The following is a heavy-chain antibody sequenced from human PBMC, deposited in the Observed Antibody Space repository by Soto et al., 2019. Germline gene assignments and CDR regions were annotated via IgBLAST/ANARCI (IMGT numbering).Heavy chain of an antibody. J-gene: IGHJ4*02. Sequence: EVQLVESGGGLVQPGGSLRLSCAASGFTFSNYWMNWVRQAPGKGLEWVANIKQDGSEKNYVDSVKGRFTISRDNAQNSLYLQMNSLSAEETAVFYCAKDGPDDSSGYFSFEYWGQGTLVTVSS. CDR3: AKDGPDDSSGYFSFEY. D-gene: IGHD3-22*01. CDR2: IKQDGSEK. CDR1: GFTFSNYW. V-gene: IGHV3-7*03.